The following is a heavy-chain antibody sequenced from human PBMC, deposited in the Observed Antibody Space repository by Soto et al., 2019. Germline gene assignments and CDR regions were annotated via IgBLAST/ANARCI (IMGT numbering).Heavy chain of an antibody. D-gene: IGHD2-8*01. Sequence: QVQLQESGPGLVKPSQTLSLTCTVSGGSISSGGYSWSWIRQHPGKGLEWIGYIYYSGSTYYNPSLMSRVTISVDTSKNQFSLKLSSVTAADTAVYYCARPQDDYCCIGTWGQGTLVTVSS. J-gene: IGHJ5*02. CDR3: ARPQDDYCCIGT. CDR2: IYYSGST. V-gene: IGHV4-31*03. CDR1: GGSISSGGYS.